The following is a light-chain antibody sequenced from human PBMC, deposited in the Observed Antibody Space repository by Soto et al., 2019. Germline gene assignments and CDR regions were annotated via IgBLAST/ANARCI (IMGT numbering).Light chain of an antibody. V-gene: IGLV2-14*03. J-gene: IGLJ2*01. Sequence: QYALTQPASVSGSPGQSITIYCTGTSSDVGTYNFVSWYQQHPGKAPKLLIYDVSNRPSGVSNRFSGSKSGNTASLTISGLQAEDEADYYCSSYTSSRILGVFGGGTKLTVL. CDR2: DVS. CDR3: SSYTSSRILGV. CDR1: SSDVGTYNF.